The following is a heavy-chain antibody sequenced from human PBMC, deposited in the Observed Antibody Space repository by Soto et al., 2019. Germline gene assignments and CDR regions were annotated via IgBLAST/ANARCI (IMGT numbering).Heavy chain of an antibody. CDR2: ISSSSSYI. CDR3: ARDLSRSGYSYGINYYYYGMDV. J-gene: IGHJ6*02. D-gene: IGHD5-18*01. Sequence: GGSLRLSCSASGFTFSSYAMHWARQAPGKRLEWVSSISSSSSYIYYADSVKGRFTISRDNAKNSLYLQMNSLRAEDTAVYYCARDLSRSGYSYGINYYYYGMDVWGQGTTVTVSS. V-gene: IGHV3-21*01. CDR1: GFTFSSYA.